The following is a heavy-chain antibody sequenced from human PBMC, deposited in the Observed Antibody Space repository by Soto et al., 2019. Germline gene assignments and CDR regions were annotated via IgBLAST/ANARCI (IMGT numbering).Heavy chain of an antibody. Sequence: SETLSLTCTVSGGSISSYYWSWIRQPPGKGLEWIGYIYYSGSTNYNPSLKSRVTISVDTSKSQFSLKLSSVTAADTAVYYCARTSYYYDSSDLNRFALWGQGTLVIGSS. CDR2: IYYSGST. V-gene: IGHV4-59*01. CDR3: ARTSYYYDSSDLNRFAL. D-gene: IGHD3-22*01. CDR1: GGSISSYY. J-gene: IGHJ5*02.